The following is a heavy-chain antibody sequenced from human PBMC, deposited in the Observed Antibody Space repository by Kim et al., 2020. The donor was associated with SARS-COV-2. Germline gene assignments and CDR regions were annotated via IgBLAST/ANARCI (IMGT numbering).Heavy chain of an antibody. CDR2: VYYTGTT. Sequence: SETLSLTCTVSGGSISSSYYNWGWIRQPPGKGLEWIGSVYYTGTTYFNPSLKSRVTISVDMSKNQFSVKLSSVTAADTAVYYCARHQCGYRSTSYLYWYFDLWGRGTLATVSS. J-gene: IGHJ2*01. CDR1: GGSISSSYYN. CDR3: ARHQCGYRSTSYLYWYFDL. V-gene: IGHV4-39*01. D-gene: IGHD6-25*01.